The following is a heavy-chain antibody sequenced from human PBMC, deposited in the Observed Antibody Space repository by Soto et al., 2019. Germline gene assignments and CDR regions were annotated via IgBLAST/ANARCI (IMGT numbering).Heavy chain of an antibody. CDR3: ARAAGYSSGWYTHTFDY. V-gene: IGHV4-4*02. J-gene: IGHJ4*02. D-gene: IGHD6-19*01. CDR2: IYHSGST. Sequence: SETLSLTCAVSGGSISSSNWWSWVRQPPGKGLEWIGEIYHSGSTNYNPSPKSRVTISVDKSKNQFSLKLSSVTAADTAVYYCARAAGYSSGWYTHTFDYWGQGTLVTVSS. CDR1: GGSISSSNW.